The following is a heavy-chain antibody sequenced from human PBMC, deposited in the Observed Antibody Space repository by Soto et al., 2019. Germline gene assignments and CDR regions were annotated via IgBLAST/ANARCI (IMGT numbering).Heavy chain of an antibody. CDR2: IWYDGSHE. Sequence: QVQLVESGGGVVQPGRSLRLSCAACGFTFRHFGMHWVRQAPGKGLESVAIIWYDGSHEYYADSVKGRFTISRDNSKNTLSLQMNSLTAEDTALYYCARDSAAGRGLDYWGQGTLVTVSS. CDR3: ARDSAAGRGLDY. J-gene: IGHJ4*02. V-gene: IGHV3-33*01. CDR1: GFTFRHFG. D-gene: IGHD6-19*01.